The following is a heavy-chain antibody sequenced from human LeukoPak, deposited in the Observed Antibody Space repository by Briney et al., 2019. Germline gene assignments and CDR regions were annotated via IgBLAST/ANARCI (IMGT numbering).Heavy chain of an antibody. D-gene: IGHD3-3*01. CDR2: ISAYNGNT. J-gene: IGHJ4*02. CDR1: GYTFTSYG. V-gene: IGHV1-18*01. Sequence: GASVKVSCKASGYTFTSYGISWVRQAPGQGLEWMGWISAYNGNTNYAQKLQGRVTMTTDTSTSTAYMELRSLRSDDKAVYYCARDRCERMTIFGVKSYYFDYWGQGTLVTVSS. CDR3: ARDRCERMTIFGVKSYYFDY.